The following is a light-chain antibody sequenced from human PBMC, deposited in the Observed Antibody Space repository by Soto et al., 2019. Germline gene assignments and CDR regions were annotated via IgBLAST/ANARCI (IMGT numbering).Light chain of an antibody. J-gene: IGKJ1*01. CDR1: QGISNY. V-gene: IGKV1-27*01. CDR2: AAS. Sequence: DIQMTQSPSTLSGSVGDRVTITCRASQGISNYLAWYQQIPGKVPRLLIYAASTLQSGVPSRFSGSGSGTDFTLTISSLQPEDVATYYCQKYNSARWTFGLGTKVDTK. CDR3: QKYNSARWT.